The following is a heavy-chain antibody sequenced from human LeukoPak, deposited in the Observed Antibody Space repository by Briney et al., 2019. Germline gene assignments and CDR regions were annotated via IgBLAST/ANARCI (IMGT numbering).Heavy chain of an antibody. V-gene: IGHV3-74*01. CDR3: ARDFSGAIDY. CDR1: GFTFSSNL. CDR2: INSDGSTI. D-gene: IGHD3-10*01. Sequence: GGSLRLSCAASGFTFSSNLMHWVRQGPGKGLVWVSHINSDGSTIRYADSAKGRFTISRDNARNTLYLQMNSLRAEDTAVYFCARDFSGAIDYWGQGTQVTVSS. J-gene: IGHJ4*02.